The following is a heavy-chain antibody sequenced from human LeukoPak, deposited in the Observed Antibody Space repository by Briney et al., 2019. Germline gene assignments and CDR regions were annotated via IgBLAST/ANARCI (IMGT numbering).Heavy chain of an antibody. J-gene: IGHJ4*02. CDR1: GYSISSGNY. V-gene: IGHV4-38-2*01. CDR3: ASEKNGPPADY. D-gene: IGHD2-8*01. CDR2: FYHGGNT. Sequence: PSETLSLTCAVSGYSISSGNYWGWIRQPPGQGLEWIGSFYHGGNTYYNPSLKSRVTMSVDTSKNQFSLKLSSVTAADTAVYYCASEKNGPPADYWGQGTLVTVSS.